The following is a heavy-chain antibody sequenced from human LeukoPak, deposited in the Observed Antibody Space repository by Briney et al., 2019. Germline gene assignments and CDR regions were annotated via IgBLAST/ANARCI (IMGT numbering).Heavy chain of an antibody. CDR3: ATGPRDSSSWYPLNEKYYFDY. CDR1: GGTFSSYA. V-gene: IGHV1-69*04. J-gene: IGHJ4*02. Sequence: ASVKVSCKASGGTFSSYAISWVRQAPGQGLEWMGRIIPILGIANYAQKFQGRVTMTEDTSTDTAYMELSSLRSEDTAVYYCATGPRDSSSWYPLNEKYYFDYWGQGSLVTVSS. D-gene: IGHD6-13*01. CDR2: IIPILGIA.